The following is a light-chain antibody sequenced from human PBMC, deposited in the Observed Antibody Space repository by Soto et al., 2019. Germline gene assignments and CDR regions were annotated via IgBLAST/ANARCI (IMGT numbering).Light chain of an antibody. V-gene: IGKV3-15*01. Sequence: EVVMVQSPCTRSLSPGERETLSCRASQSVSSSYLAWYQQKPGQAPRLLIYGAFTRATGFPDRFSGSGSGTDFTLTITSLQSEDVAVYYCQRYDNWPCTFGQGTKVEIK. CDR1: QSVSSSY. J-gene: IGKJ1*01. CDR3: QRYDNWPCT. CDR2: GAF.